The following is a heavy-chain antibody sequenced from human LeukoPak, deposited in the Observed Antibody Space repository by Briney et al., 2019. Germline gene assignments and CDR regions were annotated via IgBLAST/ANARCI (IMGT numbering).Heavy chain of an antibody. V-gene: IGHV3-30-3*01. Sequence: PGRSLRLSCAASGFSFSNYTMHWVRQAPGKGLEWVAVTSYDGTNKYYADSVKGRFTISRDNAMNTLYLQMNSLRPEDTAVYYCAREIAVTLADYGFDVWGQGTTVTVSS. J-gene: IGHJ6*02. CDR3: AREIAVTLADYGFDV. D-gene: IGHD4-17*01. CDR1: GFSFSNYT. CDR2: TSYDGTNK.